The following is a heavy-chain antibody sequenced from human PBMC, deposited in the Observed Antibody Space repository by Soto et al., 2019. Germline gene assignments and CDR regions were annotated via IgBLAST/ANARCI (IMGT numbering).Heavy chain of an antibody. CDR1: GFTFSTYG. CDR3: GRDGALGDTAVVDS. CDR2: IWYDGSNK. Sequence: QVQLVESGGGVVQPGKSLRLSCAASGFTFSTYGMQWVRQAPGKGLEWVAGIWYDGSNKYHGDSLKGRFTISRDNSKNTLYLQINNLRAEDTAVYYCGRDGALGDTAVVDSWGQGTLVTVSS. D-gene: IGHD5-18*01. V-gene: IGHV3-33*01. J-gene: IGHJ4*02.